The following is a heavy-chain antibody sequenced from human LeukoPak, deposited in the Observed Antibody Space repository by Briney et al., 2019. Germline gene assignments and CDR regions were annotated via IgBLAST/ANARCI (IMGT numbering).Heavy chain of an antibody. CDR2: IKQDGSEK. D-gene: IGHD6-19*01. CDR1: GFTFSSYW. Sequence: PGGSLRLSCAASGFTFSSYWMSWVRQAPGKGLEWVANIKQDGSEKYYVDSVKGRFTISRDNAKNSLYLQMNSLRAEDTAVYYCARDPVAVAGTLDYYYGMDVWGQGTTVTVSS. CDR3: ARDPVAVAGTLDYYYGMDV. V-gene: IGHV3-7*04. J-gene: IGHJ6*02.